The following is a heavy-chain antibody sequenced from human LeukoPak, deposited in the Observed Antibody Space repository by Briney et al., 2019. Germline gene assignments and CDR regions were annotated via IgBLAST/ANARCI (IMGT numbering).Heavy chain of an antibody. Sequence: SETLSLTCTVSGGSISSYYWSWIRQPPGKGLEWIGYIYYSGSTNYNPSLKSRVTISVDTSKNQFSLRLSSVTAADTAVYYCVRHYDYDDYAPFDYWGQGALVTVSS. CDR1: GGSISSYY. J-gene: IGHJ4*02. V-gene: IGHV4-59*08. CDR2: IYYSGST. D-gene: IGHD4-17*01. CDR3: VRHYDYDDYAPFDY.